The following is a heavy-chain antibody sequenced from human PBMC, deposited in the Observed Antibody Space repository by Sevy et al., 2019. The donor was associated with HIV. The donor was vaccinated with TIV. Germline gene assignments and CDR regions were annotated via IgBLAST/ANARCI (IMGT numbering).Heavy chain of an antibody. CDR1: GFTFQTFG. J-gene: IGHJ4*02. Sequence: GGSLRLSCSAFGFTFQTFGMHWVRQAPGKGPEWLAVISFDGSSHNYADSVKGRFTISRDNSKNVLFLQMNSLIPNDTAVYFCTKESLRGTYIRGDFDHWGQGTLSPSPQ. D-gene: IGHD3-10*02. V-gene: IGHV3-30*18. CDR3: TKESLRGTYIRGDFDH. CDR2: ISFDGSSH.